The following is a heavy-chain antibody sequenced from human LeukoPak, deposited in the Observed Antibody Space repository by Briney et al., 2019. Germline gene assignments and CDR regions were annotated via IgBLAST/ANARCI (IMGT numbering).Heavy chain of an antibody. CDR1: GFTFNSYG. CDR2: ISSSGGST. Sequence: PSGGSLRLSCAASGFTFNSYGMSWVRQAPGKGLEWVSSISSSGGSTYYTDSVKGRFTISRDNSKNTLYLQMNSLRAEDTAVYYCARRAGAYSHPYDYWGQGTLVTVSS. J-gene: IGHJ4*02. V-gene: IGHV3-23*01. CDR3: ARRAGAYSHPYDY. D-gene: IGHD4/OR15-4a*01.